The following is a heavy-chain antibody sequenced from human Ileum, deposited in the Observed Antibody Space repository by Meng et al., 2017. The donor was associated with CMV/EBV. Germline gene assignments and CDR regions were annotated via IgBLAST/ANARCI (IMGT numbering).Heavy chain of an antibody. V-gene: IGHV4-34*01. CDR2: IHPSGST. Sequence: QLWGEGLLKPSETLSLTCDVYDASFSDFYWSWTRHLPGKGLEWIGEIHPSGSTHYNPSLESRVSISVHMSNNQFSLKVSSVTAADTAVYYCARGQDNHKGGVHWGQGTLVT. J-gene: IGHJ4*02. CDR1: DASFSDFY. CDR3: ARGQDNHKGGVH. D-gene: IGHD1-14*01.